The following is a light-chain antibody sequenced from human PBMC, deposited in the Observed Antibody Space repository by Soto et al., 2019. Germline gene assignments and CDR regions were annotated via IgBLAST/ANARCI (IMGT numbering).Light chain of an antibody. CDR1: SSNIGSDT. CDR3: ASWDASLNGWV. Sequence: QSVLTQPPSASGTPGQRVTISCSGSSSNIGSDTVNWYQQLPGTAPKLLIHRSNQRPSGVPGRFSGSKSGTSASLVISGLQSEDEADYYCASWDASLNGWVFGGGTKLTVL. CDR2: RSN. J-gene: IGLJ3*02. V-gene: IGLV1-44*01.